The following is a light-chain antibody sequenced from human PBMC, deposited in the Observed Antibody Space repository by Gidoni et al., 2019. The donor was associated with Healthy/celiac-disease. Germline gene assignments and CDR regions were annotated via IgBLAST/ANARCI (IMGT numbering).Light chain of an antibody. J-gene: IGKJ1*01. V-gene: IGKV3-20*01. CDR1: QSVSSSY. Sequence: DIVLTQSPGTLSSSPGERATLTCRASQSVSSSYLAWYQQKPGPAPRLLIYGESSRATGIPDRFSGSGSGTDFTLTISRLEPEDFAVYYCQQYGSSPWTFGQGTKVEIK. CDR2: GES. CDR3: QQYGSSPWT.